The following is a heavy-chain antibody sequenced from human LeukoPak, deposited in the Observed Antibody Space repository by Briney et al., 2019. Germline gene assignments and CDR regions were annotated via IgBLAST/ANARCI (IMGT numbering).Heavy chain of an antibody. J-gene: IGHJ6*02. CDR2: ISAYNGNT. CDR1: GYTFTSYG. Sequence: ASVKVSCKASGYTFTSYGISWVRQAPGQGLEWMGWISAYNGNTNYAQKLQGRVTMTTDTSTSTAYMELSRLRSDDTAVYYCARDYAAGYYYYYGMDVWGQGTTVTVSS. D-gene: IGHD6-13*01. CDR3: ARDYAAGYYYYYGMDV. V-gene: IGHV1-18*01.